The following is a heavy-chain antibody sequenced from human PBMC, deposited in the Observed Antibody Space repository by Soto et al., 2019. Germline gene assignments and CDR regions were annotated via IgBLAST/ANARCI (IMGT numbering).Heavy chain of an antibody. CDR1: GYTFTSYG. J-gene: IGHJ1*01. Sequence: QVQLVQSGAEVKKPGASVKVSFKASGYTFTSYGISWVRQAPGQGLEWMGWISAYNGNTNYAQKLQGRVTMTRITSSSTAYMELRSLRSDDMAVYYCALTPAVGVNMARFKHFGYGTLVTVSS. CDR2: ISAYNGNT. CDR3: ALTPAVGVNMARFKH. V-gene: IGHV1-18*03. D-gene: IGHD3-10*01.